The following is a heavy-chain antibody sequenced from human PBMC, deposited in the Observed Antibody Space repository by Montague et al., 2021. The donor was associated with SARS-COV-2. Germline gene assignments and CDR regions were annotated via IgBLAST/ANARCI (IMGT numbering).Heavy chain of an antibody. Sequence: SETLSLTCAVYGGSFSGYSWSWIRQPPGKGLEWIGEIHHSGSTNYNPSLKSRVTISVDTSKNQFSLKLTSVTAADTAVYYCARGGGYSYGSLDYWGQGTLVTVSS. V-gene: IGHV4-34*01. CDR3: ARGGGYSYGSLDY. CDR2: IHHSGST. D-gene: IGHD5-18*01. J-gene: IGHJ4*02. CDR1: GGSFSGYS.